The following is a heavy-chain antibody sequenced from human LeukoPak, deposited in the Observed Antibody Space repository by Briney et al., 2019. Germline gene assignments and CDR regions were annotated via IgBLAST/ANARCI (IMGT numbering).Heavy chain of an antibody. CDR2: INPNSGGT. D-gene: IGHD1-26*01. J-gene: IGHJ6*02. Sequence: ASVKVSCKASGYTFTGYYMHWVRQAPGQGLEWMGWINPNSGGTNYAQKFQGRVTMTRDTSISTAYMELSRLRSDDTAVYYCARELGGNYPGLYGMDVWGQGTTVTVSS. CDR3: ARELGGNYPGLYGMDV. V-gene: IGHV1-2*02. CDR1: GYTFTGYY.